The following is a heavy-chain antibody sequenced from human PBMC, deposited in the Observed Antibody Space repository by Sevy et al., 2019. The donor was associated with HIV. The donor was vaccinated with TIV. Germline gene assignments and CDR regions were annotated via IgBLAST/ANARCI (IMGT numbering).Heavy chain of an antibody. D-gene: IGHD6-19*01. Sequence: GGSLRLSCAASGFTFTNYGMHWVRQAPGKGLEWVSGISNSGANTYYADSVRGWFTVSRDNSKNTVYLQLNSLRAEDKAIYYCAKEWTLLSDWYGEFDYWGQGTLVTVSS. CDR1: GFTFTNYG. V-gene: IGHV3-23*01. J-gene: IGHJ4*02. CDR3: AKEWTLLSDWYGEFDY. CDR2: ISNSGANT.